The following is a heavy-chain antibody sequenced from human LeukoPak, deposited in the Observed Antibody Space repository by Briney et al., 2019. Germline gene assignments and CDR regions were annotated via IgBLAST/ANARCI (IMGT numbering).Heavy chain of an antibody. V-gene: IGHV3-30*02. CDR3: AKVYLSQSPFDY. D-gene: IGHD2-21*01. CDR1: GFTFSSYG. Sequence: GGSLRPSCAASGFTFSSYGMHWVRQAPGKGLEWVAFIRYDGSNKYYADSVKGRFTISRDNSKNTLYLQMNSLRAEDTAVYYCAKVYLSQSPFDYWGQGTLVTVSS. J-gene: IGHJ4*02. CDR2: IRYDGSNK.